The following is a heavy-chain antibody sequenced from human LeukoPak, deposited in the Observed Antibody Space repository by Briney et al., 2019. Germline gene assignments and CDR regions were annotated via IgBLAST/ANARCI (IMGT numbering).Heavy chain of an antibody. CDR2: IDGDGGST. D-gene: IGHD2-15*01. CDR1: KFTFSNYA. V-gene: IGHV3-23*01. J-gene: IGHJ4*02. CDR3: AKICGSCSSANFDH. Sequence: GGSLRLSCAASKFTFSNYAMSWVRQAPGKGLEWVSFIDGDGGSTYYADSVKGRFTISRDNSKNTLYLQMNSLRAEDTAVYYCAKICGSCSSANFDHWGQGTLVTVSS.